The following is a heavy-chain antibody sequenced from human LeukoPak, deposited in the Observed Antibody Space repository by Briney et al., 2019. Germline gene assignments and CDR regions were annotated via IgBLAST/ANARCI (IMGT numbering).Heavy chain of an antibody. Sequence: QPGGSLRVSCAASGFTFSTYAMSWVRQAPGKGLEWVSAISGSGGSTYYADSVKGRFTISRDNSKNTLYLQMNSLRAEDTAVYYCAKEGYRYGYAIDCWGQGTLVTVSS. CDR3: AKEGYRYGYAIDC. CDR1: GFTFSTYA. D-gene: IGHD5-18*01. J-gene: IGHJ4*02. CDR2: ISGSGGST. V-gene: IGHV3-23*01.